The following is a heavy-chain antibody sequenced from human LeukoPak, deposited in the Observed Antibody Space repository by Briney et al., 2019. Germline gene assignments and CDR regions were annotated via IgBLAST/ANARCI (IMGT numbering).Heavy chain of an antibody. Sequence: GGSLRLSCAASGFTFSSYSMNWVRQAPGKGLEWVSYISSSSSTIYYADSVKGRFTISRDNSKNTLYLQMNSLRAEDTAVYYCARDKRAVAYYYYGMDVWGQGTTVTVSS. CDR2: ISSSSSTI. CDR3: ARDKRAVAYYYYGMDV. J-gene: IGHJ6*02. CDR1: GFTFSSYS. D-gene: IGHD6-19*01. V-gene: IGHV3-48*01.